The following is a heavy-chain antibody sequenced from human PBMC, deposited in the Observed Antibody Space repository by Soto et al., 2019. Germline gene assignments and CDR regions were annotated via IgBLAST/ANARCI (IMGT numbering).Heavy chain of an antibody. CDR2: IYYSGST. V-gene: IGHV4-39*01. J-gene: IGHJ6*02. D-gene: IGHD4-4*01. CDR3: ARRTTVTPLMGYYYYGMDV. CDR1: GGSISSSSYY. Sequence: SETLSLTCTVSGGSISSSSYYWGWIRQPPGKGLEWIGSIYYSGSTYYNPSLKSRVTISVDTSKNQFSLKLSSVTAADTAVYYCARRTTVTPLMGYYYYGMDVWGQGTTVTVSS.